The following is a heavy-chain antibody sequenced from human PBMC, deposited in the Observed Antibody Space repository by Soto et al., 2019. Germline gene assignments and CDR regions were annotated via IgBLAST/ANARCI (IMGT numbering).Heavy chain of an antibody. CDR3: AKDFEYYYDSSGYYDYYYYGMDV. CDR1: VFTFSSYA. V-gene: IGHV3-23*01. J-gene: IGHJ6*02. D-gene: IGHD3-22*01. Sequence: AGGSLRLSCAASVFTFSSYAMSWVRQAPGKGLEWVSAISGSGGSTYYADSVKGRFTISRDNSKNTLYLQMNSLRAEDTAVYYCAKDFEYYYDSSGYYDYYYYGMDVWGQGTTVTVSS. CDR2: ISGSGGST.